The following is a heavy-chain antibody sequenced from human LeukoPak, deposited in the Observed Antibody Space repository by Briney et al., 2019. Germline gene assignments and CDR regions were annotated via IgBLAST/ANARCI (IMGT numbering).Heavy chain of an antibody. Sequence: GSLRLSCAASGFTFNTYWMSWVRQPPGKGLEWVGNIYHDGSTYYNPSLKSRVSISVDTSKNQFSLKLTSVTAADTAVYYCARDRGGYTYSHDYWGQGTLVTVSS. V-gene: IGHV4-4*02. CDR3: ARDRGGYTYSHDY. D-gene: IGHD5-18*01. CDR1: GFTFNTYW. J-gene: IGHJ4*02. CDR2: IYHDGST.